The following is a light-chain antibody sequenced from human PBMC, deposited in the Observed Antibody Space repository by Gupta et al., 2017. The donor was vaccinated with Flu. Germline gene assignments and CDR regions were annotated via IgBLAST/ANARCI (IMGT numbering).Light chain of an antibody. V-gene: IGKV1-33*01. CDR1: QDISKN. CDR2: DAS. CDR3: QQDDNLPYT. J-gene: IGKJ2*01. Sequence: PSSLSASVGDRVTITCQASQDISKNLNWYQQKAGKAPKLLIYDASNLETGVPSRFSGSGSGTDFIFTISSLQPEDIATYCCQQDDNLPYTFGQGTKLEIK.